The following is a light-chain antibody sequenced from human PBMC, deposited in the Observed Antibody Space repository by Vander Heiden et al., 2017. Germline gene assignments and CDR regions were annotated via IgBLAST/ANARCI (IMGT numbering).Light chain of an antibody. CDR3: QQDGSSRT. V-gene: IGKV3-20*01. J-gene: IGKJ1*01. CDR1: HSVSSSY. Sequence: EIVLTQSPGTLSLSPGERATLSCRASHSVSSSYLAWYQQKPGQAPRLLIYGASSRANGIPDRFSGSGSGTDFTLTISRLEPEDFAVYYWQQDGSSRTFGQGTKVEIK. CDR2: GAS.